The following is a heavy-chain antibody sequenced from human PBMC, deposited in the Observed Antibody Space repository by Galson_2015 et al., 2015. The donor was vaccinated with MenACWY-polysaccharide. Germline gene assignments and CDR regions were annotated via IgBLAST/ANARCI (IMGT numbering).Heavy chain of an antibody. CDR2: IKKDRSEK. CDR3: ARGHYCMDF. Sequence: SLRLSCAASGFTFSSYWMTWVRQAPGKGLEWVANIKKDRSEKYYVDSVKGRFTISRDNSKNSLYLQMHSLRAEDTAVYSCARGHYCMDFWGQGTPVTVSS. V-gene: IGHV3-7*01. J-gene: IGHJ6*02. CDR1: GFTFSSYW.